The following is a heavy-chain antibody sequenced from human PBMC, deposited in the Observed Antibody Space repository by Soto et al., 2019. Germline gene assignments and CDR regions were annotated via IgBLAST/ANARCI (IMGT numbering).Heavy chain of an antibody. CDR3: AREVDIVVVRFDP. CDR2: IKQDGSEK. D-gene: IGHD2-2*01. Sequence: GGSLRLSCAASGFTFSSYWMSWVRQAPGKGLEWVANIKQDGSEKYYVDSVKGRFTISRDNAKNSLYLQMNSLRAEDTAVYYCAREVDIVVVRFDPWGQGTLVTVSS. CDR1: GFTFSSYW. V-gene: IGHV3-7*01. J-gene: IGHJ5*02.